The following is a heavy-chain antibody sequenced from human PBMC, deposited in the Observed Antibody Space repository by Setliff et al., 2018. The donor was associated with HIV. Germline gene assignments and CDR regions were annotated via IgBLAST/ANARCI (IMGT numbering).Heavy chain of an antibody. CDR3: AKHDFGEGSCFDP. V-gene: IGHV4-38-2*02. D-gene: IGHD3-16*01. CDR2: VYHSGKT. CDR1: GQFISDGYY. J-gene: IGHJ5*02. Sequence: SETLSLTCTVSGQFISDGYYWGWIRQTPGKGLEWIGSVYHSGKTYYNPSLKSRVTMSADTSKNRISLMLRSMTAADTAVYYCAKHDFGEGSCFDPWGQGSLVTVSS.